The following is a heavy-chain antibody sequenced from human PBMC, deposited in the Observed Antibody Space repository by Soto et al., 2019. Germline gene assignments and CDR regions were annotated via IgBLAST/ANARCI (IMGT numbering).Heavy chain of an antibody. CDR1: GYTFTSYD. CDR3: ARRMGQPLDY. J-gene: IGHJ4*02. Sequence: QVQLVQSGAEVKKPGASVKVSCKASGYTFTSYDISWVRQAPGQGLEWMGWISTYNGNTNYAQEPQGRVTMTTDTSTSTAYMELRSLSSHDTAVYYCARRMGQPLDYWGQGTLVTVSS. V-gene: IGHV1-18*01. CDR2: ISTYNGNT. D-gene: IGHD2-15*01.